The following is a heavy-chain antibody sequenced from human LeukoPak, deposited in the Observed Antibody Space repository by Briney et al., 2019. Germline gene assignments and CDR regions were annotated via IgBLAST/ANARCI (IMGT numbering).Heavy chain of an antibody. CDR1: GGSISSGGYY. D-gene: IGHD3-9*01. V-gene: IGHV4-31*03. Sequence: SQTLSLTRTVSGGSISSGGYYWSWIRQHPGKGLEWIGYIYYSGSTYYNPSLKSRVTISVDTSKNQFSLKLSSVTAADTAVYYCARGVYDILTGYWYAFDIWGQGTMVTVSS. J-gene: IGHJ3*02. CDR2: IYYSGST. CDR3: ARGVYDILTGYWYAFDI.